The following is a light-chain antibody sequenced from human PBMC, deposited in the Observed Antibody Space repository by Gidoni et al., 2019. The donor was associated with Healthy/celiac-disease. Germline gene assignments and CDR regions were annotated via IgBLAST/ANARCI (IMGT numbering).Light chain of an antibody. CDR1: SRDVGGDNY. J-gene: IGLJ2*01. CDR2: EVS. CDR3: SSYTSSSTRV. V-gene: IGLV2-14*01. Sequence: QSALPQPASVSGSPGQSITIPCTGTSRDVGGDNYVSWYQQHPGKAPKLMIYEVSNRPSGVSNRFSGSKSGNTASLTISGLQAEDEADYYCSSYTSSSTRVFGGGTKLTVL.